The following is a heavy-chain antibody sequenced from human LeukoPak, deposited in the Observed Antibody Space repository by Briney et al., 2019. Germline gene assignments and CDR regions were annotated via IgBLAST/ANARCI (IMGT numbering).Heavy chain of an antibody. CDR3: ARGSSGYDRDAFDI. D-gene: IGHD5-12*01. CDR2: ISYDGSNK. Sequence: GGSLRLSCAASGFTFSSYAMHWVRQAPGKGLEWVAVISYDGSNKYYADSVKGRFTISRDNSKNTLYLQMNSLRAEDTAVYYCARGSSGYDRDAFDIWGQGTMVTVSS. CDR1: GFTFSSYA. J-gene: IGHJ3*02. V-gene: IGHV3-30*14.